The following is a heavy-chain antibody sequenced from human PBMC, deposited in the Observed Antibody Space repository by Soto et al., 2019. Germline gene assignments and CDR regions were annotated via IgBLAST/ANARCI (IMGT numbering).Heavy chain of an antibody. Sequence: QVQLVQSGAEVKKPGASVKVSCKASGYTFTDYGISWVRQAPGQGLEWMGWISTHNGNTIYAQKIQGRVTMTTDTSTSTAYVELRSLRSDDTAVYYCAREEGISDWHAFDYWGQGTLVTVSS. CDR3: AREEGISDWHAFDY. J-gene: IGHJ4*02. CDR2: ISTHNGNT. CDR1: GYTFTDYG. V-gene: IGHV1-18*04. D-gene: IGHD6-19*01.